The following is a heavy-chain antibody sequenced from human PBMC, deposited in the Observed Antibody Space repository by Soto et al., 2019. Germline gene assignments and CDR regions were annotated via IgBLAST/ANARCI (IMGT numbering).Heavy chain of an antibody. CDR1: GCPFNIYG. CDR2: ISYDGSNQ. J-gene: IGHJ4*02. V-gene: IGHV3-30*18. CDR3: AKDQASGQGSFDS. Sequence: GGSLRLPRAASGCPFNIYGMHWVRQAPDKGLEWVALISYDGSNQYYADSVKGRFTISRDNSKNTLFLQMNSLRADDTAVYYCAKDQASGQGSFDSWGQGTLVTVSS.